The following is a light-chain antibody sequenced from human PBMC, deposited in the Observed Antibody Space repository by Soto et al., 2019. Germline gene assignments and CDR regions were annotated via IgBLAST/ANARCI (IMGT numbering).Light chain of an antibody. CDR3: QQYNNWPTWT. Sequence: IVMTQSPAALSVSPRQRHSLSYQPSQSVSSNLAGYQQQPGQAPRLLIYGASTRATGIPARFSGSGSGTEFTLTISSLQSEDFAVYYCQQYNNWPTWTFGQGAKVDIK. V-gene: IGKV3-15*01. CDR1: QSVSSN. J-gene: IGKJ1*01. CDR2: GAS.